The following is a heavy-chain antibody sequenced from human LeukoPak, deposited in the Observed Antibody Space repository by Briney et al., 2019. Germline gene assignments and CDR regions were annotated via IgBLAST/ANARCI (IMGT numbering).Heavy chain of an antibody. CDR1: GFTVSSNY. D-gene: IGHD3-22*01. CDR3: ARAPYYYDSSGYYYYFDY. J-gene: IGHJ4*02. CDR2: IYSGGST. Sequence: GGSLRLSCAASGFTVSSNYMSWVRQAPGKGLEWDSVIYSGGSTYYADSVKGRFTISRDNSKNTLYLQMNSLRAKDTVVYYCARAPYYYDSSGYYYYFDYWGQGTLVTVSS. V-gene: IGHV3-53*01.